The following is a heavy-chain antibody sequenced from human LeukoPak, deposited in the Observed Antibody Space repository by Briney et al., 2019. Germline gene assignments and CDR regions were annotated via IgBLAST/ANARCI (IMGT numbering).Heavy chain of an antibody. D-gene: IGHD5-18*01. CDR2: IVTILGIA. V-gene: IGHV1-69*04. Sequence: ASVNVSCKASGGTFNNYAISWVRRAPGQGLEWMGRIVTILGIANYAQEFQGRLIITADKATSSAYMELSSLRSEDTAVYYCARDQGDNSYGYYAIWYAFDVWGQGTMVTVSS. J-gene: IGHJ3*01. CDR3: ARDQGDNSYGYYAIWYAFDV. CDR1: GGTFNNYA.